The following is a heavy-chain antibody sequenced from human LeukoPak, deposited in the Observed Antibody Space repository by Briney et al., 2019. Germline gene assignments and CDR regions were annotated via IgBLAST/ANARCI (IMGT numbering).Heavy chain of an antibody. CDR1: GNYW. J-gene: IGHJ5*02. CDR3: AKDSLGSSSKNWFDP. Sequence: GGSLRLSCAASGNYWMHWVRQAPGKGLVWVSHINSDGSWTSYADSVKGRFTISKDNAKNTVYLQMNSLRAEDTAVYYCAKDSLGSSSKNWFDPWGQGTLVTVSS. D-gene: IGHD6-13*01. CDR2: INSDGSWT. V-gene: IGHV3-74*01.